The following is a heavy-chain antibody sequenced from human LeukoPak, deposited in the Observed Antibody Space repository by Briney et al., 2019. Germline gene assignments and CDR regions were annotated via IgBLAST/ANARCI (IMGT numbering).Heavy chain of an antibody. Sequence: GASVKVSCKASGYTFTAYYMHWVRQAPGQGLEWMGWINPNSGGINYAQKFQGRVTMTRDTSISTAYMELSSLKSDDTAVYYCARDRADGWFPSDDWGQGTLVTVSS. CDR1: GYTFTAYY. CDR3: ARDRADGWFPSDD. CDR2: INPNSGGI. J-gene: IGHJ4*02. V-gene: IGHV1-2*02. D-gene: IGHD6-19*01.